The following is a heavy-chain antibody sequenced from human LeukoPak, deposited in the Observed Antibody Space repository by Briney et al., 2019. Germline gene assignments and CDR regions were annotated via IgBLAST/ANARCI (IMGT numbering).Heavy chain of an antibody. CDR2: IWYDGSNK. CDR3: ARVRTSRIYAFDI. CDR1: GFTFSSYG. V-gene: IGHV3-33*01. J-gene: IGHJ3*02. Sequence: GGSLRLSCAASGFTFSSYGMHWVRQAPGKGLEWVAVIWYDGSNKYYADSVKGRFTISRDNSKNTLYLQMNSLRAEDTAVYYCARVRTSRIYAFDIWGQGTMVTVSS.